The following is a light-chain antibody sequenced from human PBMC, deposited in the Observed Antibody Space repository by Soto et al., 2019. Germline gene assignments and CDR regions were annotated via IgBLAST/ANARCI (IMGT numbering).Light chain of an antibody. Sequence: SYELTQPPSVSVSPGQTASITCSGDKLGDKYACWYQQKPGQSPVLVIYQDSKRHSGIPERFSGSNSGNTATLTISGTKGMDEADYYCQAWDSSTAVVFGGGSKLTV. J-gene: IGLJ2*01. CDR2: QDS. CDR1: KLGDKY. V-gene: IGLV3-1*01. CDR3: QAWDSSTAVV.